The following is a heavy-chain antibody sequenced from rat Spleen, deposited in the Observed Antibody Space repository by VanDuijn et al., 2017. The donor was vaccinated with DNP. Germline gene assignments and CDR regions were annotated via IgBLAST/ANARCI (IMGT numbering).Heavy chain of an antibody. J-gene: IGHJ3*01. V-gene: IGHV3-1*01. Sequence: EVQLQESGPGLVKPSQSLSLTCSVTGYSITGNYWGWIRKFPGNKMEWIGHISSSGSATYNPSLKSRFSITRDTSKNQIFLQLNSVTTEDTGTYYCARPLTSRAGGFAYWGQGTLVTVSS. CDR3: ARPLTSRAGGFAY. D-gene: IGHD1-4*01. CDR1: GYSITGNY. CDR2: ISSSGSA.